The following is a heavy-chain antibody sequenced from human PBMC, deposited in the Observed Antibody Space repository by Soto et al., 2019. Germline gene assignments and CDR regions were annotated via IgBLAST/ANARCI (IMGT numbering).Heavy chain of an antibody. V-gene: IGHV3-30-3*01. Sequence: GSLRLSCAASGFSLSDRVMHWVRQAPGRGLEWVALISHDESNKYYADSVKGRFTISRDNSKNTLYLQMNSLRAEDTAVYYCARDRVTIFGVVITYYYGMDVWGQGTTVTVSS. CDR2: ISHDESNK. J-gene: IGHJ6*02. CDR3: ARDRVTIFGVVITYYYGMDV. D-gene: IGHD3-3*01. CDR1: GFSLSDRV.